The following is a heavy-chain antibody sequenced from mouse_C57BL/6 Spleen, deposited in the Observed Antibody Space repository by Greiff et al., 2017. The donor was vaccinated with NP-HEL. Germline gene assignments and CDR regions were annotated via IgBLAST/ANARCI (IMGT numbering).Heavy chain of an antibody. J-gene: IGHJ3*01. CDR3: ARGYDYELFAY. Sequence: EVQRVESGGGLVKPGGSLKLSCAASGFTFSSYAMSWVRQTPEKRLEWVATISDGGSYTYYPDNVKGRFTISRDNAKNNLYLQMSHLKSEDTAMYYCARGYDYELFAYWGQGTLVTVAA. D-gene: IGHD2-4*01. CDR2: ISDGGSYT. V-gene: IGHV5-4*01. CDR1: GFTFSSYA.